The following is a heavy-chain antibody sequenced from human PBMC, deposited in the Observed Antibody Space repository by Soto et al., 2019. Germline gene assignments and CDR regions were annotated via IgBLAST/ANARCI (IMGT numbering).Heavy chain of an antibody. V-gene: IGHV3-23*01. CDR3: AKATATGGGAFDI. J-gene: IGHJ3*02. CDR1: GFVCSSYD. CDR2: ILVDGRT. Sequence: GGSLRLSCAASGFVCSSYDMSWVRQAPGKGLEWVSTILVDGRTFYVDSVKGRFTISRDSSQNTVYLQMNSLTAGDTALYYCAKATATGGGAFDICGQGTMVTVSS. D-gene: IGHD2-8*02.